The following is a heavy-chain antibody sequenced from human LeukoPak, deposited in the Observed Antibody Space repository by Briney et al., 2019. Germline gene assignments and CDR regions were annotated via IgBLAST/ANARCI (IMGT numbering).Heavy chain of an antibody. V-gene: IGHV3-15*01. J-gene: IGHJ4*02. CDR2: IKSKTDGGTT. D-gene: IGHD2-2*01. CDR1: GFTVSSNF. Sequence: PGGSLRLPCAASGFTVSSNFMSWVRQAPGKGLEWVGRIKSKTDGGTTDYAAPVKGRFTISRDDSKNTLYLQMNSLKTEDTAVYYCTDLGVAMPGYWGQGTLVIVSS. CDR3: TDLGVAMPGY.